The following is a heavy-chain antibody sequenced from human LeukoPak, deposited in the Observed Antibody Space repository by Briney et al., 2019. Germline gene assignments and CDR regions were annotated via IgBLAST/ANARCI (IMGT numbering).Heavy chain of an antibody. CDR1: GYTFTSYD. D-gene: IGHD3-3*01. Sequence: ASVKVSCKASGYTFTSYDINWVRQATGQGLEWMGWMNPNSGNTGYAQKFQGRVTMTRDTPISTAYMELGSLRSEDTAVYYCAKRGDFWSGYYTDYYYYMDVWGKGTTVTVSS. J-gene: IGHJ6*03. CDR3: AKRGDFWSGYYTDYYYYMDV. V-gene: IGHV1-8*01. CDR2: MNPNSGNT.